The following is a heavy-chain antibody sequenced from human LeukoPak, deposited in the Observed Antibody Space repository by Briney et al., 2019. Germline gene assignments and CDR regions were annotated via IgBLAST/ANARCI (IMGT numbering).Heavy chain of an antibody. J-gene: IGHJ4*02. Sequence: ASVKVSCKASGYTFTGYYMHWVRQAPGQGLEWMGWINPNSGGTNYAQRFQGRVTMTRDTSISTAYMELSRLRSDDTAVYYCARDSLYGDFLDYWGQGTLVTVSS. CDR1: GYTFTGYY. CDR2: INPNSGGT. CDR3: ARDSLYGDFLDY. V-gene: IGHV1-2*02. D-gene: IGHD4-17*01.